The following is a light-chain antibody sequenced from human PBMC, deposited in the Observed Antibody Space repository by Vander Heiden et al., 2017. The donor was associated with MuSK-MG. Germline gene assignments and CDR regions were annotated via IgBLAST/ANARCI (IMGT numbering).Light chain of an antibody. CDR3: QQSYITPPAT. J-gene: IGKJ4*01. CDR2: SAS. V-gene: IGKV1-39*01. Sequence: DIQLTQSPSSLSASVRDRVTITCRASQSIGTYLNWYRQRLAKAPELLIYSASTLQRGVPSRFIGSGSGTDFIFTISSLQPEDFATSYCQQSYITPPATFGGGTKVEIK. CDR1: QSIGTY.